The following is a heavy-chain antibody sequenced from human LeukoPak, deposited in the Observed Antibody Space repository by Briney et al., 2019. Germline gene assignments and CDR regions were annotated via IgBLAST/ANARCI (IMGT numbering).Heavy chain of an antibody. V-gene: IGHV4-59*01. D-gene: IGHD1-1*01. CDR2: IYYSGST. Sequence: SETLSLTCTVSGGSIRSYYWSWIRQPPGKGLEWIGYIYYSGSTNYNPSLKSRVTISVDTSKNQFSLKLSSVTAADTAVYYCARGTTNFDYWGQGTLVTVSS. CDR1: GGSIRSYY. CDR3: ARGTTNFDY. J-gene: IGHJ4*02.